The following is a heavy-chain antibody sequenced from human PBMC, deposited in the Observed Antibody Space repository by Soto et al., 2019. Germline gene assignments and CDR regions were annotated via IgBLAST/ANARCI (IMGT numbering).Heavy chain of an antibody. J-gene: IGHJ5*02. D-gene: IGHD3-10*01. CDR1: GGSISSYY. Sequence: SETLSLTCTVSGGSISSYYWSWIRQPPGKGLEWIGYIYYSGSTNYNPSLKSRVTISVDTSKNQFSLKLSSVTAADTAVYYCARGTMVRGVTNNWFDPWGQGTLVTVSS. V-gene: IGHV4-59*01. CDR2: IYYSGST. CDR3: ARGTMVRGVTNNWFDP.